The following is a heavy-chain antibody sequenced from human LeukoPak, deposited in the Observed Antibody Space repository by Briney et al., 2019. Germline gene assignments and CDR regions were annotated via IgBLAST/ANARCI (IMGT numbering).Heavy chain of an antibody. V-gene: IGHV4-39*01. CDR3: ARLDWNYVDVDY. CDR1: GGSLSSSSYY. Sequence: SEALSLTCTVSGGSLSSSSYYWGWTRHPPGRALECIRRIYYSGSTYYIPSLKSRITISVDTSKNQLSLKLSSVTAADTAVYYCARLDWNYVDVDYWGQGTLVTVSS. CDR2: IYYSGST. D-gene: IGHD1-7*01. J-gene: IGHJ4*02.